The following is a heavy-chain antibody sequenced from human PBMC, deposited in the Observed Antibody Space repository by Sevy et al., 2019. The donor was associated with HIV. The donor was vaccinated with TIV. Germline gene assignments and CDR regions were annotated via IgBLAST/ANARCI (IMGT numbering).Heavy chain of an antibody. CDR2: IIPIFGTA. CDR3: ASANIVVVVAATQQWLEPNYFDY. Sequence: ASVKVSCKASGGTFSSYAISWVRQAPGQGLEWMGGIIPIFGTANYAQKFQGRVTITADDSTSTAYMERGSLRSEDTAVYYCASANIVVVVAATQQWLEPNYFDYWGQGTLVTVSS. D-gene: IGHD2-15*01. CDR1: GGTFSSYA. V-gene: IGHV1-69*13. J-gene: IGHJ4*02.